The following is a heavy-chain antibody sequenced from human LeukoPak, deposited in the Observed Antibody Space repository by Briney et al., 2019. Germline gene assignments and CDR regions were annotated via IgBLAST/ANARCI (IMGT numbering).Heavy chain of an antibody. J-gene: IGHJ3*02. V-gene: IGHV4-59*01. CDR1: GGSISSYY. Sequence: SETLSLTCTVSGGSISSYYWSWIRQPPGQGLEWIGYIYYSGSTNYNPSLKSRVTISVDTSKNQFSLKLSSVTAADTAVYYCARVPLDYYDSSGYYYGRLVGAFDIWGQGTMVTVSS. CDR3: ARVPLDYYDSSGYYYGRLVGAFDI. CDR2: IYYSGST. D-gene: IGHD3-22*01.